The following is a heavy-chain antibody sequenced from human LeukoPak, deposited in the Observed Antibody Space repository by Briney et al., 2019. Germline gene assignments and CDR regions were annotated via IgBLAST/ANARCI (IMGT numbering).Heavy chain of an antibody. CDR3: VRGDGYNFFDY. J-gene: IGHJ4*02. D-gene: IGHD5-24*01. CDR2: IYIGGNT. CDR1: GFTFSSHW. V-gene: IGHV3-53*01. Sequence: GGSLRLSCAASGFTFSSHWMSWVRQAPGKGLEWVSVIYIGGNTYYAESVKGRFTISRDNSENTLYLQLNSLRAEDTAVYYCVRGDGYNFFDYWGQGTLVTVSS.